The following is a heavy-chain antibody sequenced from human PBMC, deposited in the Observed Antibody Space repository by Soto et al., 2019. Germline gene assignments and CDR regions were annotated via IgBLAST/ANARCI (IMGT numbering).Heavy chain of an antibody. V-gene: IGHV4-30-4*01. CDR2: IYYSGST. CDR1: GGSISSGDYY. D-gene: IGHD3-3*01. CDR3: ARGGIRFLEWSYYYYGMDV. J-gene: IGHJ6*02. Sequence: SETLSLTCTVSGGSISSGDYYWSWIRQPPGKGLEWIGYIYYSGSTYYNPSLKSRVTISVDTSKNQFSLKLSSVTAADTAVYYCARGGIRFLEWSYYYYGMDVWGQGTTVTVSS.